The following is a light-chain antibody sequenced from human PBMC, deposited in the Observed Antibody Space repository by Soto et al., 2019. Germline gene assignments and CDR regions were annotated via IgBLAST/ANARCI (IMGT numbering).Light chain of an antibody. CDR1: QSISTY. CDR2: AAS. Sequence: DIQMTPAPSSLSASVGDRVTITFRASQSISTYLNWYQQKSGKAPKLLLFAASTLESGVPSRFSGGGSGTDFTLTINSLQTEDSAIYYCQQSHNIPSTFGRGTKVDIK. V-gene: IGKV1-39*01. CDR3: QQSHNIPST. J-gene: IGKJ4*02.